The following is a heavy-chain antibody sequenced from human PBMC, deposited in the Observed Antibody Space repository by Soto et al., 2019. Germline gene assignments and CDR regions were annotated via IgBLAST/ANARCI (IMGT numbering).Heavy chain of an antibody. J-gene: IGHJ6*02. Sequence: AASVKVSCKASGYTFTGYYMHWVRQAPGQGLEWMGWINPNSGGTNYAQKFQGRVTMTRDTSISTAYMELSRLRSDDTAVYYCARTGHYYYYGMDVWGQGTTVTVSS. CDR1: GYTFTGYY. CDR3: ARTGHYYYYGMDV. CDR2: INPNSGGT. V-gene: IGHV1-2*02.